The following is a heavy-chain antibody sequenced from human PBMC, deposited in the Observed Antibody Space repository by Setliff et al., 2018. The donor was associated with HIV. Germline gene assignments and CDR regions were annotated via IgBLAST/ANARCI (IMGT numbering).Heavy chain of an antibody. Sequence: PGGSLRLSCEAPGFTFSSYAMHWVRQAPGKGLEWAAVISYDGKKKLYADSVKGRFTISRDNSKSTMYLQVDSLTAEDTAVYYCAKDLLASFGEPYPPTANWFDPWGQGTLVTVSS. J-gene: IGHJ5*02. CDR3: AKDLLASFGEPYPPTANWFDP. CDR2: ISYDGKKK. V-gene: IGHV3-30*04. D-gene: IGHD3-10*01. CDR1: GFTFSSYA.